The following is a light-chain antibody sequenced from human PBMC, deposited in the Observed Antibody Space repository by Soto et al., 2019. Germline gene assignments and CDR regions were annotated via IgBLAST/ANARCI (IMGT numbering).Light chain of an antibody. CDR1: SSNIGSNT. CDR3: AVWDDSLNGVV. CDR2: SNN. Sequence: QSVLTQPPSASGTLGQRVTISCSGSSSNIGSNTVNWYQQLPGTAPKLFIYSNNQRPSGVPDRFSGSKSGTSASLAISGLQSEDEADYYCAVWDDSLNGVVFGGGTQLTVL. V-gene: IGLV1-44*01. J-gene: IGLJ2*01.